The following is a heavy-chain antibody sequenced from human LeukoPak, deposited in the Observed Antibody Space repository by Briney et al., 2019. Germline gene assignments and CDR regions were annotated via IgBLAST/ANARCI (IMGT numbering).Heavy chain of an antibody. Sequence: GGSLRLSCAASGIIFSSYGMHWVRQAPGKGLEWVAVISYDGNNKFYADSVKGRFTISRDNAKNSLYLQMNSLRAEDTAVYYCARDPNKKTQQLVPTAGDYWGQGTLVTVSS. D-gene: IGHD6-13*01. CDR1: GIIFSSYG. CDR3: ARDPNKKTQQLVPTAGDY. J-gene: IGHJ4*02. CDR2: ISYDGNNK. V-gene: IGHV3-30*03.